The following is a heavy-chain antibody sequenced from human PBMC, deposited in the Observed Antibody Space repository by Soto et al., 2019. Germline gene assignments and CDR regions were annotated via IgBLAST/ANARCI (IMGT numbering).Heavy chain of an antibody. J-gene: IGHJ4*02. CDR2: INHSGST. CDR3: AGEGALATFGVV. Sequence: SETLSLTCAVYGGSFSGYYWSWIRQPPGKGLEWIGEINHSGSTNYNPSLKSRVTLSVDTSKNQFSLKLSSVTAADAAVYYCAGEGALATFGVVWGQGTRVTVSS. CDR1: GGSFSGYY. D-gene: IGHD3-3*01. V-gene: IGHV4-34*01.